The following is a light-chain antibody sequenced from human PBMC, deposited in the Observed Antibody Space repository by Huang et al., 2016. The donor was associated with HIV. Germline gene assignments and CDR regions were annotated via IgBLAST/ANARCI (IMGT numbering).Light chain of an antibody. V-gene: IGKV3-15*01. J-gene: IGKJ1*01. CDR2: GTS. Sequence: EVVMTQSPVTLSVSPGERATLSCRASRSLSSTLAWYQRKLGQAPRLLIYGTSTRSTCIPARFSGTGSGTEFTLTISSLQSEDFAVYYCQQYNNWPPAFGQGTKVEIK. CDR3: QQYNNWPPA. CDR1: RSLSST.